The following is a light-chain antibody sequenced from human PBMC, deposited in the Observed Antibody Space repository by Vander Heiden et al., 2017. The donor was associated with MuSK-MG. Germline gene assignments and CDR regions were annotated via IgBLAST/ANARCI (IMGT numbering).Light chain of an antibody. V-gene: IGKV1-39*01. CDR1: QSIGRF. J-gene: IGKJ2*01. CDR2: AAS. CDR3: QEAVNTRMYT. Sequence: DIQMTQSPSSLSASVGERVTITCRASQSIGRFLNWYQHKPGTAPKLLIYAASNLQSGVPSRFSGSGSGTDFTLTISSLQPEDFATYYCQEAVNTRMYTFGQGTKIEIK.